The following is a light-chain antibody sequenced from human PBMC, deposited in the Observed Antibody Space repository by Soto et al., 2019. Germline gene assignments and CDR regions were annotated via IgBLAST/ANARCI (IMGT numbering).Light chain of an antibody. J-gene: IGKJ4*01. CDR2: GAS. CDR3: QQYNDWPFT. CDR1: QSVGRD. Sequence: EIVMTQSPGTLSVSPGERATLSCRASQSVGRDLAWYQQKPGQAPRLLIYGASTWATGIPASFSGSGSGAEFTLTISSLQSEDFAVYYCQQYNDWPFTFGRGTKVDIK. V-gene: IGKV3-15*01.